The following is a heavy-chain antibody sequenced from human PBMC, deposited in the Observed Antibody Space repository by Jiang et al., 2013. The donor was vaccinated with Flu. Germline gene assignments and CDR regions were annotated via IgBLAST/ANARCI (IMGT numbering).Heavy chain of an antibody. J-gene: IGHJ4*02. CDR2: TYYRSKWNN. Sequence: GSGLVKPSQTLSVTCDISGDSVSSNSAAWNWFRQSPSRGLEWLGRTYYRSKWNNDYAVSLRGRIIINPDTSKNQFSLQLKFVTPEDTAVYYCARGFDSSYDYWGQGTWSPSPQ. CDR3: ARGFDSSYDY. CDR1: GDSVSSNSAA. D-gene: IGHD6-6*01. V-gene: IGHV6-1*01.